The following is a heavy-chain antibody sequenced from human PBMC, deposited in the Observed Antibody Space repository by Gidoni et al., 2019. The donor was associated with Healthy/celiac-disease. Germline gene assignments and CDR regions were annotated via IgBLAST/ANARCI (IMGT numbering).Heavy chain of an antibody. J-gene: IGHJ3*02. CDR3: ATDRGAFYYGSGRHHDAFDI. D-gene: IGHD3-10*01. V-gene: IGHV1-24*01. Sequence: QVQLVQSGAAVKKTGASVKASCNVSGYTLTEFSMHWVRQAPGKGLEWMGGFDPEDGETIYAQKFQGRVTMTEDTSTDTAYMELSSLRSEDTAVYCCATDRGAFYYGSGRHHDAFDIWGQGTMVTVSS. CDR1: GYTLTEFS. CDR2: FDPEDGET.